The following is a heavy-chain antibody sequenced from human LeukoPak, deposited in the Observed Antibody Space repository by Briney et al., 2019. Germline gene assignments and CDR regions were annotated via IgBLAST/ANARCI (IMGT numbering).Heavy chain of an antibody. Sequence: GGSLRLSCAASGFAFSNYWMAWVRQAPGKGLEWVANIGQDGSERYYVDSVKGRLTISRDNAKNSLYLQMNSLRAEDTAVYYCARDIDLDSWGQGTLVAVSS. J-gene: IGHJ4*02. CDR3: ARDIDLDS. V-gene: IGHV3-7*01. CDR2: IGQDGSER. D-gene: IGHD3-16*02. CDR1: GFAFSNYW.